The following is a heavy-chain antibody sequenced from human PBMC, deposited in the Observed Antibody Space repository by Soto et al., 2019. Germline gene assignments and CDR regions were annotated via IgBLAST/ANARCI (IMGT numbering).Heavy chain of an antibody. J-gene: IGHJ4*02. Sequence: PSETLSLTCTVSGCSISSGDYYWSWIRQPPGKGLEWIEYIYYSGSTYYNPSLKSRVTISVDTSKNQFSLKLSSVTAADTAVYYCASFSGYSYGSPRSPPQFDYWGQGTLVTVSS. D-gene: IGHD5-18*01. CDR2: IYYSGST. CDR3: ASFSGYSYGSPRSPPQFDY. CDR1: GCSISSGDYY. V-gene: IGHV4-30-4*01.